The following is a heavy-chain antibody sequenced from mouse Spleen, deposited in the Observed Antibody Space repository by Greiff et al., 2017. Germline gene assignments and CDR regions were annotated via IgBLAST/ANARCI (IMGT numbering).Heavy chain of an antibody. CDR1: GYSITSGYY. J-gene: IGHJ4*01. CDR3: ARYRYYAMDY. CDR2: ISYDGSN. D-gene: IGHD2-14*01. Sequence: EVKLMESGPGLVKPSQSLSLTCSVTGYSITSGYYWNWIRQFPGNKLEWMGYISYDGSNNYNPSLKNRISITRDTSKNQFFLKLNSVTTEDTATYYCARYRYYAMDYWGQGTSVTVSS. V-gene: IGHV3-6*02.